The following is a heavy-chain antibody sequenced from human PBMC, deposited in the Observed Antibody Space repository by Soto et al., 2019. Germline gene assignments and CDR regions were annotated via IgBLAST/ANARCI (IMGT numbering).Heavy chain of an antibody. CDR3: ASGWAVYPVVLHDYYAMDV. CDR1: GGTFKSYV. J-gene: IGHJ6*02. D-gene: IGHD2-8*01. V-gene: IGHV1-69*01. Sequence: QVQLVQSGAEVKKPGSSVKVSCKASGGTFKSYVFSWVRQAPGQGLEWMGGFIPLFGTPNYAQQFQGRVNITAAESTSTVYIDMGRITSEVSAADSCASGWAVYPVVLHDYYAMDVWGQGTPVTVSS. CDR2: FIPLFGTP.